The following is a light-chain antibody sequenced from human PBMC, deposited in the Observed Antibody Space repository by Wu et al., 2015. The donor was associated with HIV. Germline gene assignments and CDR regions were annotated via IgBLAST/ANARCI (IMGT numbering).Light chain of an antibody. Sequence: EIVLTQSPATLSLSPGERATLSCRASQSVSSYLAWYQQKPGQAPRLLIYDASNRATGIPARFSGSGSGTDFTLTISRLDPEDFAVYYCQQYGISPITFGQGTRLENK. J-gene: IGKJ5*01. CDR1: QSVSSY. CDR3: QQYGISPIT. CDR2: DAS. V-gene: IGKV3-11*01.